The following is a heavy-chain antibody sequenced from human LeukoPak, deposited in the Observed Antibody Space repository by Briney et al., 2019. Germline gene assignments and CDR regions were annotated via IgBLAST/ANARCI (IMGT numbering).Heavy chain of an antibody. CDR3: ARVWRSSFGSLNWFDP. J-gene: IGHJ5*02. Sequence: SETLSLTCTVSGGSISSSSYYWGWIRQPPGKGLEWIGSIYYSGSTYYNPSLKSRVTISVDTSKNRFSLKLSSVTAADTAVYYCARVWRSSFGSLNWFDPWGQGTLVTVSS. D-gene: IGHD6-6*01. V-gene: IGHV4-39*07. CDR2: IYYSGST. CDR1: GGSISSSSYY.